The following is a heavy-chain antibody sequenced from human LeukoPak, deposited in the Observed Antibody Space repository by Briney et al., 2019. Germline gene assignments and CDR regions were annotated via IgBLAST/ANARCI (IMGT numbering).Heavy chain of an antibody. D-gene: IGHD4-17*01. V-gene: IGHV3-30*04. CDR1: GFTFSSYA. CDR3: ARDDPTVTYFDY. J-gene: IGHJ4*02. Sequence: GGSLRLSRAASGFTFSSYAMHWVRQAPGKGLEWVAVISYDGSNKYYADSVKGRFTISRDNSKNTLYLQMNSLRAEDTAVYYCARDDPTVTYFDYWGQGTLVTVSS. CDR2: ISYDGSNK.